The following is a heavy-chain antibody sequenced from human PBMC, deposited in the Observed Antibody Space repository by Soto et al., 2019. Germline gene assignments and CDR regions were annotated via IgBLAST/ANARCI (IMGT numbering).Heavy chain of an antibody. Sequence: GGSLRLSCAASGFIFGNTWINWVRQAPGKGLEWVGRIKSKTDGGTTDYAAPVKGRFAISRDDSKNIVYMQMNSLKIEDTAVFFFSTVSYINMIVVRLDYWGRGTLVTVSS. CDR3: STVSYINMIVVRLDY. CDR1: GFIFGNTW. CDR2: IKSKTDGGTT. J-gene: IGHJ4*01. D-gene: IGHD3-22*01. V-gene: IGHV3-15*07.